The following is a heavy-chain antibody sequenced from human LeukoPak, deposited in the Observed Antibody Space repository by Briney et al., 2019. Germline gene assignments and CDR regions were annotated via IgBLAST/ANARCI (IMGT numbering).Heavy chain of an antibody. CDR3: ARDRIAIFGVVTHGYFDY. J-gene: IGHJ4*02. V-gene: IGHV4-61*02. D-gene: IGHD3-3*01. CDR2: IYTRGRT. CDR1: GGSIRSGDYY. Sequence: TSETLSLTCTVSGGSIRSGDYYWSWIRQPAGKGLEWIGRIYTRGRTVYRPSLKRRVTISVDTSKTQFSLKLNSVTAADTAVYYCARDRIAIFGVVTHGYFDYWGQGTLVTVSS.